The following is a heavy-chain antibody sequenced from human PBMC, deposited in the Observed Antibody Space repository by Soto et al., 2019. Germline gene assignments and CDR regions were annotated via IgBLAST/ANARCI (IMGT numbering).Heavy chain of an antibody. CDR2: IYPGDSDT. V-gene: IGHV5-51*01. D-gene: IGHD4-17*01. CDR3: ARPSRPSPYGDYVGLGAFDI. J-gene: IGHJ3*02. CDR1: GYSFATYW. Sequence: GESLKISCKASGYSFATYWIGWVRQMPGKGLEWMGIIYPGDSDTMYSPSFQGQVIISADLSSTTTYLQWSSLKASDTAMYYCARPSRPSPYGDYVGLGAFDIWGQGTMVTVSS.